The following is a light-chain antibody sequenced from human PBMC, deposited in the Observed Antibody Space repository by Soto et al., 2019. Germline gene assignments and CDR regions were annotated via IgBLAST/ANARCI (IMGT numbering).Light chain of an antibody. Sequence: QSVLTQPASVSGSPGQSITISCTGTNSDVGAYNYVSWYQQRPGKGPKLMIYEVTSRPSGVSNRFSGSKSGNTASLTISGLQTEDEADYYCSSYTTTSAPVVFGGGTKLTVL. CDR3: SSYTTTSAPVV. J-gene: IGLJ2*01. CDR1: NSDVGAYNY. CDR2: EVT. V-gene: IGLV2-14*01.